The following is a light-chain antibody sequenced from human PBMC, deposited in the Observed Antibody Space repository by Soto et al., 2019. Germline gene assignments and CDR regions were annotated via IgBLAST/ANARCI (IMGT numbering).Light chain of an antibody. V-gene: IGKV3-15*01. CDR3: QQHSKWPIT. Sequence: EIVMTQSPGTLSLSPGETATLSCRASQSVDSNYLAWYQQKPGQAPRLLVYGISTRATDIPARFSGSGSGTKFTLTISSLQSEDFGIYYCQQHSKWPITFGQGTRVEIK. CDR2: GIS. J-gene: IGKJ5*01. CDR1: QSVDSN.